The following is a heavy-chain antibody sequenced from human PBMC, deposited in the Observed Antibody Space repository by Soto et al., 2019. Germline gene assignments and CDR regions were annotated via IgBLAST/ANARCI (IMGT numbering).Heavy chain of an antibody. Sequence: GGSLRLSCAASGFTFRRYEMNWVRQAPGKGLEWVSYISSSGSTIYYAEDVKGRFTISRDNAKNSLYLHMNSLRAEDLAVYYCARNHYDSSGYYAFDIWGQGTMVTVSS. CDR3: ARNHYDSSGYYAFDI. CDR2: ISSSGSTI. V-gene: IGHV3-48*03. CDR1: GFTFRRYE. J-gene: IGHJ3*02. D-gene: IGHD3-22*01.